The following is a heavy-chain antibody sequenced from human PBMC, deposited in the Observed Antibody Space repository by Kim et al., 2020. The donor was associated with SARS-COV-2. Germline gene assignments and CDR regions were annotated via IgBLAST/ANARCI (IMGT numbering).Heavy chain of an antibody. V-gene: IGHV1-69*01. J-gene: IGHJ4*02. Sequence: AQKFQGRVTISADESTSTAYMELSSLRSEDTAVYYCAKVVSGRIGYFDYWGQGTLVTVSS. D-gene: IGHD2-15*01. CDR3: AKVVSGRIGYFDY.